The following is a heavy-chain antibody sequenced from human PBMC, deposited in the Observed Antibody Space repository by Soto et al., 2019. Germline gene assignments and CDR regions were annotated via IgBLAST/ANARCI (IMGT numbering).Heavy chain of an antibody. V-gene: IGHV4-4*02. Sequence: SETLSLTCAVSGGSISSSNWWSWGRQPPGKGLEWIGEIYHSGSTNYNPSLKSRVTISVDKSKNQFSLKLSSVTAADTAVYYCAREIRMGYSYGYYYFDYWGQGTLVTVSS. CDR2: IYHSGST. D-gene: IGHD5-18*01. CDR1: GGSISSSNW. J-gene: IGHJ4*02. CDR3: AREIRMGYSYGYYYFDY.